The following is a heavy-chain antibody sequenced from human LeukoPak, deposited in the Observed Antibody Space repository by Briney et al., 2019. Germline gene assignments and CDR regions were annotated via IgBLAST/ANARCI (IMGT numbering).Heavy chain of an antibody. CDR2: ISSSSSTI. V-gene: IGHV3-48*01. CDR3: VYGADY. CDR1: GFTFSNYG. J-gene: IGHJ4*02. D-gene: IGHD4-17*01. Sequence: GGSLRLSCAASGFTFSNYGMHWVRQAPGKGLEWVSYISSSSSTIYYADSVKGRFTISRDNAKNSLYLQMNSLRAEDTAVDYCVYGADYWGQGTLVTVSS.